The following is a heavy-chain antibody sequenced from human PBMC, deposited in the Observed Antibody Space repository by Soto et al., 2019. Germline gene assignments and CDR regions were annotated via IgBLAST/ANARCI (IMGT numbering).Heavy chain of an antibody. D-gene: IGHD5-18*01. CDR2: IHHSGST. CDR1: GGSISSSNW. J-gene: IGHJ6*02. CDR3: ARALIQLWPHYYYGMDV. Sequence: PSETLSLTCAVSGGSISSSNWWNWVRQPPGKGLEWIGEIHHSGSTNYNPSLKSRVTISVDKSKNQFSLKLNSVTAADTAVYYCARALIQLWPHYYYGMDVWGQGTTGTVSS. V-gene: IGHV4-4*02.